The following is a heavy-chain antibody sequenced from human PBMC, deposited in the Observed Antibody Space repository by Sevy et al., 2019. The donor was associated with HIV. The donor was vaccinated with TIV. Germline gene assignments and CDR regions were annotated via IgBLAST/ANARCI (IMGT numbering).Heavy chain of an antibody. CDR3: ARRGGLVDGGMDV. Sequence: SETLSLTCTVSGGSVSNSAYDWSWIRQPPGQGLECIGYISSPGSTNYDPSLKSRVTILVDTSKNQLSLKLTSVSAADTAVYYCARRGGLVDGGMDVWGQGTTVTVSS. J-gene: IGHJ6*02. V-gene: IGHV4-61*08. D-gene: IGHD2-8*02. CDR1: GGSVSNSAYD. CDR2: ISSPGST.